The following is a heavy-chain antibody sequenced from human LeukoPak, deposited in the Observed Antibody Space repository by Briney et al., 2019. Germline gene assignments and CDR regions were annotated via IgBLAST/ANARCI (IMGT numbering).Heavy chain of an antibody. CDR1: GGSISSSSYY. CDR3: ARYHNGYDDY. V-gene: IGHV4-39*07. D-gene: IGHD5-12*01. J-gene: IGHJ4*02. Sequence: SETLPLTCTVSGGSISSSSYYWGWIRQPPGKGLEWIGSIYYGGSTFYNPSLRSRVTISLDRSKSQFSLKLRSVTGADTAVYYCARYHNGYDDYWGQGSLVTVSS. CDR2: IYYGGST.